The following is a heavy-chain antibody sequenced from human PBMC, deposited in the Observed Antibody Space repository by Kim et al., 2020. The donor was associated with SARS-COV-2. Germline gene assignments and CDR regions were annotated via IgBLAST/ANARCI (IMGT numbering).Heavy chain of an antibody. D-gene: IGHD3-10*01. CDR1: GFTFSSYA. V-gene: IGHV3-64*01. J-gene: IGHJ3*02. Sequence: GGSLRLSCAASGFTFSSYAMHWVRQAPGKGLEYVSAISSNGGSTYYANSVKGRFTISRDNSKTTLYLQMGSLRAEDMAVYYCARVRVQARRGAFDIWGQGTMVTVSS. CDR3: ARVRVQARRGAFDI. CDR2: ISSNGGST.